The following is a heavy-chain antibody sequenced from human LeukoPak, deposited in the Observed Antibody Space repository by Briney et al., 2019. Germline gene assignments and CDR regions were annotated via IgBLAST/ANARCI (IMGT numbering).Heavy chain of an antibody. J-gene: IGHJ5*02. D-gene: IGHD2-2*01. CDR3: ARVADYEYKLLKWSEWFDP. CDR2: ISAYNGNT. CDR1: GYTFTSYG. Sequence: ASVKVSCKASGYTFTSYGISWVRQAPGQGLEWMGWISAYNGNTNYAQKLQGRVTMTTDTSTSTAYMELRSLRSDDTAVYYCARVADYEYKLLKWSEWFDPWGQGTLVTVSS. V-gene: IGHV1-18*01.